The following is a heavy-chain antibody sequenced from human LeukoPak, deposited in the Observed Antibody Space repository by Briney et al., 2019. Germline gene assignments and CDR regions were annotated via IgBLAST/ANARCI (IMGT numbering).Heavy chain of an antibody. J-gene: IGHJ5*02. CDR2: INHSRST. D-gene: IGHD1-26*01. CDR3: ARVNRVWELLGYDWFDP. Sequence: SETLSLTCAVYGVSFSDYYWSWIRQPPGKGLEWIGEINHSRSTNYNPSLESRVTISVDTSKNQSSLKLSSVTAADTAVYYCARVNRVWELLGYDWFDPWGQGTLVTVSS. V-gene: IGHV4-34*01. CDR1: GVSFSDYY.